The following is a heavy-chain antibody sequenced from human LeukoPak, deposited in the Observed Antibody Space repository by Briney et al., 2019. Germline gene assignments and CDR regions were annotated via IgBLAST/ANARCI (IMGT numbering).Heavy chain of an antibody. J-gene: IGHJ4*02. D-gene: IGHD6-13*01. Sequence: SETLSLTCTVSGGSISSSYYWGWIRQPPGKGLEWIGSVYSSGSTYYNPSLKSRVTISVDTSKNQFSLKLSSVTAADTAVYYCARRGSRWSWLFDYWGQGTLVTVSS. CDR1: GGSISSSYY. V-gene: IGHV4-39*01. CDR2: VYSSGST. CDR3: ARRGSRWSWLFDY.